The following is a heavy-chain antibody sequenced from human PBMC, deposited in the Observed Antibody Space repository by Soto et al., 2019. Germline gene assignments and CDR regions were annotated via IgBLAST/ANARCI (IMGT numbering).Heavy chain of an antibody. D-gene: IGHD2-15*01. CDR1: GSFVGYY. Sequence: GSFVGYYWSWISQPPGKGLEWIGEINHSGSTNYNPSLKSRVTISVDTSKNQFSLKLSSVTAADTAVYYCARLGNCSGGSCYSHWGQGTLVTVSS. J-gene: IGHJ4*02. V-gene: IGHV4-34*01. CDR3: ARLGNCSGGSCYSH. CDR2: INHSGST.